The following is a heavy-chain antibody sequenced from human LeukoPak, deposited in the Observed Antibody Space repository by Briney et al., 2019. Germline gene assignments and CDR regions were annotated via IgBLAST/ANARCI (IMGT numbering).Heavy chain of an antibody. CDR3: ARDYCGGDCYVDY. Sequence: PGRSLRLSCAASGFTFSSYGMHWVRQAPANGLERVAVIWYDGSSKYYADSVKGRFTTSKDKSKNTLYLQMNNLRTEDTAVYYCARDYCGGDCYVDYWGQGTLVTVSS. J-gene: IGHJ4*02. V-gene: IGHV3-33*01. CDR1: GFTFSSYG. CDR2: IWYDGSSK. D-gene: IGHD2-21*02.